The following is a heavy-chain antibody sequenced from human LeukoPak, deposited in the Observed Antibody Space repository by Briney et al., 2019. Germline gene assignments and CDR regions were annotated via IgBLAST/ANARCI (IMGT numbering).Heavy chain of an antibody. Sequence: GGSLRLSCAASGFTFSSYTMNWVRQAPGKGLEWVSSISASSYYIYYADSVKGRFTISRDNSKNTLYLQMNSLRAEDTAVYYCAKRKYSYGPFDYWGQGTLVTVSS. V-gene: IGHV3-21*04. D-gene: IGHD5-18*01. CDR3: AKRKYSYGPFDY. CDR1: GFTFSSYT. J-gene: IGHJ4*02. CDR2: ISASSYYI.